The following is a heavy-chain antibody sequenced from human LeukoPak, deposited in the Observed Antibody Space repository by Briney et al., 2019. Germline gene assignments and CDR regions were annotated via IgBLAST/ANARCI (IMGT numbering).Heavy chain of an antibody. Sequence: SETLSLTCTVSGGSISSYYWSWIRQPPGKGLEWIGYIYYSGSTNYNPSLKSRVTISVDTSKNQFPLKLSSVTAADTAVYYCARHGHRNFAYWGQGTLVTVSS. CDR2: IYYSGST. CDR3: ARHGHRNFAY. V-gene: IGHV4-59*01. J-gene: IGHJ4*02. CDR1: GGSISSYY.